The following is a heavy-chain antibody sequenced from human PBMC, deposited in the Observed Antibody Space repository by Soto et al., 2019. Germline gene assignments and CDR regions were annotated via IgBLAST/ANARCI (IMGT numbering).Heavy chain of an antibody. Sequence: GGSLRLSCAASGFTFSSYAMHWVRQAPGKGLEWVAVISYDGSNKYYADSVKGRFTISRDNSKNTLYLQMNSLRAEDTAVYYCARSLKNSSGWYLYYYYYGMDVWGQGTTVTVSS. D-gene: IGHD6-19*01. CDR1: GFTFSSYA. CDR2: ISYDGSNK. J-gene: IGHJ6*02. V-gene: IGHV3-30-3*01. CDR3: ARSLKNSSGWYLYYYYYGMDV.